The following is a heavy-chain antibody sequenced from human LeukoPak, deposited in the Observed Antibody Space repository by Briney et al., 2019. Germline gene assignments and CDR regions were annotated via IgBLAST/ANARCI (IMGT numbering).Heavy chain of an antibody. D-gene: IGHD1-26*01. Sequence: PSETLSLTCTVSGSMYNYYWSWIRQPPGKGLEWIGYIHYNGITNYNPSLKTRVTMSLDTSKNQLSLNLNSVTAADTAVYHCARHISSGGTYAHFDYWGQGTLVTVSS. CDR2: IHYNGIT. CDR3: ARHISSGGTYAHFDY. J-gene: IGHJ4*02. CDR1: GSMYNYY. V-gene: IGHV4-59*08.